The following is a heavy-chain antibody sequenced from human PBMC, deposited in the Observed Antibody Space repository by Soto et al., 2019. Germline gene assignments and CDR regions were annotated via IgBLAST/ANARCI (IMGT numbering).Heavy chain of an antibody. CDR1: GFTFSSYS. Sequence: GGSLRLSCAASGFTFSSYSMNWVRQAPGKGLEWVSYISSSSSTIYYADSVKGRFTISRDNAKNSLYLQMNSLRDEDTAVYYCARDRNYYDSSGYYTDAFDIWGQGTMVTVSS. D-gene: IGHD3-22*01. J-gene: IGHJ3*02. CDR3: ARDRNYYDSSGYYTDAFDI. V-gene: IGHV3-48*02. CDR2: ISSSSSTI.